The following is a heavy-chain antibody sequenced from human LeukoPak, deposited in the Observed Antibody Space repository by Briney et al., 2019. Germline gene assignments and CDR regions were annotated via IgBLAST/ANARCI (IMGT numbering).Heavy chain of an antibody. Sequence: GGALRLSCAASGFTFSSYSMNWVRQAPGKGLEWVSSISSSSSYIYYADSVKGRFTISRDNAKNSLYLQMNSLRAEDTAVYYCARTRIAAAVDYWGQGTLVTVSS. CDR3: ARTRIAAAVDY. J-gene: IGHJ4*02. D-gene: IGHD6-13*01. V-gene: IGHV3-21*01. CDR1: GFTFSSYS. CDR2: ISSSSSYI.